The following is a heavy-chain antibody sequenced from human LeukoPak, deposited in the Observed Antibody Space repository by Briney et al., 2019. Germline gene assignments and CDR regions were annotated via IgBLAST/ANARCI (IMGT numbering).Heavy chain of an antibody. J-gene: IGHJ4*02. CDR2: TSFDGTNK. CDR1: GFTFRLYA. Sequence: HGGSLRLSCAASGFTFRLYAMHWVRQRPGKGLEWVAVTSFDGTNKYYADFVGGRFSISRDNSKNTLYLQMSSLRPEDTALYFCARVGEGISVVRGVIKPLFYWGQGTLVTVSS. CDR3: ARVGEGISVVRGVIKPLFY. V-gene: IGHV3-30-3*01. D-gene: IGHD3-10*01.